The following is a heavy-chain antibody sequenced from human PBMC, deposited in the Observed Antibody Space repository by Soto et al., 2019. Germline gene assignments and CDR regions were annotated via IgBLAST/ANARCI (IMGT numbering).Heavy chain of an antibody. V-gene: IGHV1-18*01. CDR2: ISAYNGTT. J-gene: IGHJ6*02. CDR3: AGERCSSTSCYKGPFYYYGMDV. D-gene: IGHD2-2*02. Sequence: QVQLVQSGAEVKKPGASVKVSCKASGYTFTTYGISWVRQAPGQGLEWMGWISAYNGTTNYAQKLQGRVTMTTDKSTSTAYMELRSLRSDDTAVYYCAGERCSSTSCYKGPFYYYGMDVWGQGTTVTVSS. CDR1: GYTFTTYG.